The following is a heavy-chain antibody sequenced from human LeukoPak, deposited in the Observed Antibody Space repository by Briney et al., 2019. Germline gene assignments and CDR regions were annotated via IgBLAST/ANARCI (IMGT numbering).Heavy chain of an antibody. CDR1: GGSFSGYY. CDR3: ARGLSGPRLQD. CDR2: INHSGSI. V-gene: IGHV4-34*01. Sequence: SETLSLTCAVYGGSFSGYYWSWIRQPPEKGLEWIGEINHSGSINYNPSLKSRVTISVDTSKNQFSLKLSSVTAADTAVYYCARGLSGPRLQDWGQGTLVTVSS. D-gene: IGHD5-12*01. J-gene: IGHJ4*02.